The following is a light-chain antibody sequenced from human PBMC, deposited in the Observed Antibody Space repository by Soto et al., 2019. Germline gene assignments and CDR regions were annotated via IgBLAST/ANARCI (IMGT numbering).Light chain of an antibody. CDR1: SSNIGSGT. CDR3: SSYTAGGTI. CDR2: NNN. V-gene: IGLV1-44*01. Sequence: QSVLTQPPSVSGTPGQRVTISCSGGSSNIGSGTVNWYQQLPGTAPKLLIYNNNQRPSGVSNRFSGSKSGNTASLTISGLQAEDEADYYCSSYTAGGTIFGTGTKVTVL. J-gene: IGLJ1*01.